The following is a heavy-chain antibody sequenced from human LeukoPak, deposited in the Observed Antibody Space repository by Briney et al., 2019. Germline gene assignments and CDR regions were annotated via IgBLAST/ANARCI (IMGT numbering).Heavy chain of an antibody. D-gene: IGHD1-1*01. CDR3: ARGQAGTLAYGDYYYYMDV. CDR2: IYYSGST. Sequence: PSETLSLTCTVSGGSISSSSYYWGWVRQPPGKGLEWIESIYYSGSTYYNPSLKSRVTISVDTSKNQFSLKLSSVTAADTAVYYCARGQAGTLAYGDYYYYMDVWGKGATVTVSS. CDR1: GGSISSSSYY. V-gene: IGHV4-39*01. J-gene: IGHJ6*03.